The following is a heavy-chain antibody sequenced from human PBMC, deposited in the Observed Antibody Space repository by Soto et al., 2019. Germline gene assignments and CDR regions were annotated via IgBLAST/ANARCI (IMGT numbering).Heavy chain of an antibody. Sequence: QMHLVESGGGVVQPGRSLRLSCAASGFTFSNHGIHWFRQAPGKGLEWVGDISYNGIDTWYADSVKGRFTIYRDNFKNTAYLQMNGLRIEDTAVYYCLTGEGQNGHDTRFEYWGQGTLVTVS. V-gene: IGHV3-30*03. CDR1: GFTFSNHG. CDR2: ISYNGIDT. J-gene: IGHJ4*02. D-gene: IGHD7-27*01. CDR3: LTGEGQNGHDTRFEY.